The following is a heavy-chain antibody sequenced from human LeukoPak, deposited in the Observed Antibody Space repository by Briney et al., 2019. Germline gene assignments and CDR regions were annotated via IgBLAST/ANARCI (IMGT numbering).Heavy chain of an antibody. Sequence: AGGSLRLSCAASGFTFSTYAMSWVRQAPGKGLEWVSTISGSAGGTYYAASAKGRFTISRDNSKNTLYLQMNSLRAEDTAVYYCAKDAVGDFSDAADHWGQGILVTVSS. D-gene: IGHD1-26*01. CDR1: GFTFSTYA. CDR3: AKDAVGDFSDAADH. J-gene: IGHJ5*02. CDR2: ISGSAGGT. V-gene: IGHV3-23*01.